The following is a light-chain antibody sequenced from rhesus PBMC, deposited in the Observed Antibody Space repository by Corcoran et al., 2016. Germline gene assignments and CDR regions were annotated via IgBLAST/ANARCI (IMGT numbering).Light chain of an antibody. CDR3: QQGYSAPFS. Sequence: DIQMSQSPSSLSASVGDRVTITCRASQGISSYLNWYQQKPGKAPKLLIYYANSLASGVPSRFSGTRSGTYFTLTISSLQPEDFATYSCQQGYSAPFSFGQGTKLEIK. V-gene: IGKV1-32*03. J-gene: IGKJ2*01. CDR1: QGISSY. CDR2: YAN.